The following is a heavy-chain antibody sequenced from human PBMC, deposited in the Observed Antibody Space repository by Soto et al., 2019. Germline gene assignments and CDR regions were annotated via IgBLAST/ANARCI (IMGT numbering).Heavy chain of an antibody. D-gene: IGHD3-10*01. Sequence: VQLQESGPGLLKPSETLSLTCTVSGDSISRYYWSWIRLSPGKGLEWIGYIYYSGETNYNPSVKSRGTISVDRTKNQFSLQLSSVTAADTAVYYCARDQGGEFLKGSGMDVWGQGTTVTVSS. J-gene: IGHJ6*02. V-gene: IGHV4-59*01. CDR1: GDSISRYY. CDR3: ARDQGGEFLKGSGMDV. CDR2: IYYSGET.